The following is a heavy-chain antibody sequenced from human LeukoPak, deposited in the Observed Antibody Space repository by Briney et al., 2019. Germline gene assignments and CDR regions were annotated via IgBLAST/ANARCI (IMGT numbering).Heavy chain of an antibody. CDR3: ARNELGYYAY. J-gene: IGHJ4*02. CDR2: IYYSGST. CDR1: GGSISSYY. V-gene: IGHV4-59*01. D-gene: IGHD7-27*01. Sequence: PSETLSLTCTVSGGSISSYYWSWIRQPPGEGLEWIGYIYYSGSTNYNPSLKSRVTISVDTSKNQFSLKLSSVTAADTAVYYCARNELGYYAYWGQGTLVTVSS.